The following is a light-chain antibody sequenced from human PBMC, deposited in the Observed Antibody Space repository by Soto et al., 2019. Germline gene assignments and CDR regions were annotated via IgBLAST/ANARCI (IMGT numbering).Light chain of an antibody. J-gene: IGKJ1*01. CDR3: QQYNNWPET. V-gene: IGKV3-15*01. Sequence: EIVMTQSPATLSVSPGERATLSCRASQSVSSNLAWYQQKPGQAPRLLIYGASTRATGIPAMFSGSGSGTEFTLTISSLQSEDFAVYYCQQYNNWPETFGQVTKVEIK. CDR1: QSVSSN. CDR2: GAS.